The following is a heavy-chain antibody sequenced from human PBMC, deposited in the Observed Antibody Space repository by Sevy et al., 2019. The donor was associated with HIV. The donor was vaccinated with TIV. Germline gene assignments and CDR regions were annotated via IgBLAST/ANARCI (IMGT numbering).Heavy chain of an antibody. CDR3: ARERKGGGLDY. CDR2: MSFDGKYK. J-gene: IGHJ4*02. D-gene: IGHD3-16*01. Sequence: GGSLRLSCAASGFTFNIFPLHWVRQAPGKGLEWVTIMSFDGKYKYYADSVRGRFTISRDNSKNTLYLQMNNLRPGDTAIYYCARERKGGGLDYWGQGPLVTASS. V-gene: IGHV3-30*04. CDR1: GFTFNIFP.